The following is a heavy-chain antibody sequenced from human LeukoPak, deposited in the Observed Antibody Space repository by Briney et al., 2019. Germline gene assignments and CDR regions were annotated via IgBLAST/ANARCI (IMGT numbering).Heavy chain of an antibody. CDR2: IYSDNT. Sequence: GSLXLSCTVSGFTVSSNSMSWVRQAPGKGLEWVSFIYSDNTHYSDSVKGRFTISRDNAKNSLYLQMNSLRAEDTAFYYCARAPDGTWYRNWFDPWGQGTLVTVSS. CDR1: GFTVSSNS. V-gene: IGHV3-53*01. CDR3: ARAPDGTWYRNWFDP. D-gene: IGHD6-13*01. J-gene: IGHJ5*02.